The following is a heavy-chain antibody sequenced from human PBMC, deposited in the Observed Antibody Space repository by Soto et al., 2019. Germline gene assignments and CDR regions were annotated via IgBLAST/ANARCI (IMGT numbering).Heavy chain of an antibody. J-gene: IGHJ4*02. CDR3: ARANHNLITIFGVVPIFDY. D-gene: IGHD3-3*01. CDR1: GGSISRGGYY. CDR2: IYYSGST. Sequence: ASETLSLTCTVSGGSISRGGYYWSWIRQHPGKGLEWIGYIYYSGSTYYNPSLKSRVTISVDTSKNQFSLKLSSVTAADTAVYYCARANHNLITIFGVVPIFDYWGQGTLVTVSS. V-gene: IGHV4-31*03.